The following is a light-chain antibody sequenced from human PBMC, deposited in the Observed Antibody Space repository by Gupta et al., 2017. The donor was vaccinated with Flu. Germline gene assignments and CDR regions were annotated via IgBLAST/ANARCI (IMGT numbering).Light chain of an antibody. CDR1: SSDIGSYDL. CDR3: CSFAGGSTWV. CDR2: EGT. J-gene: IGLJ3*02. V-gene: IGLV2-23*01. Sequence: QSALTQPASVSGSPGQSITISCTGTSSDIGSYDLVSWYQLHPGEAHKLMVFEGTKRPAGISNPFSGSKSGNTASLTISGLQGEGEADYYRCSFAGGSTWVFDGGTKLTVL.